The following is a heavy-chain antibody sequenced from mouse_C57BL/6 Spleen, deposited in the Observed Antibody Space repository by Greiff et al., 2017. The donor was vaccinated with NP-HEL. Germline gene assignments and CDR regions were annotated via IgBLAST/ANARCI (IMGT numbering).Heavy chain of an antibody. Sequence: VQGVESGAELVRPGASVTLSCKASGYTFTDYEMHWVKQTPVHGLEWIGAIDPETGGTAYNQKFKGKAILTADKSSSTAYMELRSLTSEDSAVYYCTIGFAYWGQGTLVTVSA. CDR2: IDPETGGT. V-gene: IGHV1-15*01. CDR3: TIGFAY. J-gene: IGHJ3*01. CDR1: GYTFTDYE.